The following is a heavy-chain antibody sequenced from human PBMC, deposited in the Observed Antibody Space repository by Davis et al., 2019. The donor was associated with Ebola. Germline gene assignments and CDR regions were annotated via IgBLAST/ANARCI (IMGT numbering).Heavy chain of an antibody. CDR1: GFTLSSYE. V-gene: IGHV3-48*02. CDR2: ISSSSRTI. J-gene: IGHJ4*02. Sequence: GESLKISCAASGFTLSSYEMNWVRQAPGKGLEWVSYISSSSRTIYYADSVKGRFTVSRDNARNSLYLQMNSLRDEDTAAYYCARDYYGDYRVDYWGQGTLVTVSS. CDR3: ARDYYGDYRVDY. D-gene: IGHD4-17*01.